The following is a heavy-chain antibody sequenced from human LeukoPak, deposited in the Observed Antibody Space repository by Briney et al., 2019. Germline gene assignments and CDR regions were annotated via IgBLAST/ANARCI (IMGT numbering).Heavy chain of an antibody. CDR2: IYDSGST. CDR3: ARDLELGY. CDR1: GGSISNYY. D-gene: IGHD2/OR15-2a*01. Sequence: SEALSLTCTVSGGSISNYYWSWIRQPPGKELEWIGYIYDSGSTSYNPSLKSRVTISVDSSKNQFSLKLSSVTAADAAVYYCARDLELGYWGQGTLVTVSS. J-gene: IGHJ4*02. V-gene: IGHV4-59*01.